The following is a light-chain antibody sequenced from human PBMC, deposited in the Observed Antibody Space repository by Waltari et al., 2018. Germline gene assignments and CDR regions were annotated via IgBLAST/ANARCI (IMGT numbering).Light chain of an antibody. CDR2: DAS. Sequence: EIVLTQSPATLSLSPGERATLSCRASQSVSSYLGWYQQKPGQAPRLLIYDASTRATGVPGRFSGSGSGTDFTLTISSLEPEDFASYYCQQRSTWPILTFGGGTKVEIK. J-gene: IGKJ4*01. V-gene: IGKV3-11*01. CDR3: QQRSTWPILT. CDR1: QSVSSY.